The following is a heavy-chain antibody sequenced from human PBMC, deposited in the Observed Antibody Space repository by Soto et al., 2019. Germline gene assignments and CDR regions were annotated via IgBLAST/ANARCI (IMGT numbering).Heavy chain of an antibody. CDR2: IWYDGSKE. CDR3: ARDRSAGNYFYYGMDV. J-gene: IGHJ6*02. D-gene: IGHD1-1*01. CDR1: GLNFNRNG. V-gene: IGHV3-33*01. Sequence: QVQLVESGGGVVQPGRSLRLSCAASGLNFNRNGMHWVRQAPGTGLALVAVIWYDGSKESYSDSVKGRFTISRDNSKNMLYLQMNSVRVEDTAVYFCARDRSAGNYFYYGMDVWGQGTTVTVSS.